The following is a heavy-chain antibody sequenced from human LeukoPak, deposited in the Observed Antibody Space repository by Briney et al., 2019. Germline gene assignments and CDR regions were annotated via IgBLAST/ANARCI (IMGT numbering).Heavy chain of an antibody. V-gene: IGHV4-59*08. CDR2: IYYSGST. CDR3: ARAYDFWSPGWFDP. J-gene: IGHJ5*02. CDR1: GGSISSNY. Sequence: SETLSLTCTVSGGSISSNYWAWIRQPPGKGLEWIGYIYYSGSTNYNPSLKSRVTISVDTSKNQFSLKLSSVTAADTAVYYCARAYDFWSPGWFDPWGQGTLVTVSS. D-gene: IGHD3-3*01.